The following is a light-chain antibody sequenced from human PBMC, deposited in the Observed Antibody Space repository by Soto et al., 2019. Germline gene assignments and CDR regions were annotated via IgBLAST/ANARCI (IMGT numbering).Light chain of an antibody. CDR3: TAYTRSATPSI. CDR2: EVT. V-gene: IGLV2-14*01. Sequence: QSALTQPASVSGSPGQSITISCTGTSGDVGGHNYVSWYQQHPGRAPKLMIYEVTNRPSGVSNRFSGSKSGNTASLTISGLQAEDEAEYYCTAYTRSATPSIYGSGTKVTVL. J-gene: IGLJ1*01. CDR1: SGDVGGHNY.